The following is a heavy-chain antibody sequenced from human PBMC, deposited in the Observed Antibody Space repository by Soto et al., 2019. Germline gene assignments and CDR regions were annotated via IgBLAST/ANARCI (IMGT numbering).Heavy chain of an antibody. D-gene: IGHD3-16*01. Sequence: PWGSLRLSCSVSGFNVRRHWMSWFRQAPGKGLEWVASIKEDGSEIYYLQSVRGQFAISRDSAGNALQLAMNYLSAEDTATYFCARDIGFDYVNWGQGTLVTVSS. J-gene: IGHJ4*02. CDR2: IKEDGSEI. CDR1: GFNVRRHW. CDR3: ARDIGFDYVN. V-gene: IGHV3-7*01.